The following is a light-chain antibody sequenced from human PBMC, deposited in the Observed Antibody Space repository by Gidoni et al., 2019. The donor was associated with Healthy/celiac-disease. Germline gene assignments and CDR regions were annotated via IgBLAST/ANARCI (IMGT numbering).Light chain of an antibody. J-gene: IGKJ4*01. CDR3: QQRSNWPPLT. CDR1: QSVSSY. Sequence: EIVLTQSPATLSSSPGERATLSCRASQSVSSYLAWYQQKPGQAPRLLIYDASNTATGIPARFSGSGSGTDFTLTISSLEPEDFAVYYCQQRSNWPPLTFGGGTKVEIK. CDR2: DAS. V-gene: IGKV3-11*01.